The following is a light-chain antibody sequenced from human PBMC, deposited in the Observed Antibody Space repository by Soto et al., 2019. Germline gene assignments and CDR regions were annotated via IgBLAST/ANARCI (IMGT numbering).Light chain of an antibody. Sequence: SYVLTQPPSVSVAPGKTARITCGGNNIGSKSVHWYQQKPGQAPVLVIYYDSDRPSGIPERFSGSNSGNTATLTISRVEAGDEDDYYCQVWDSSSDHRVVFGGGTKLTVL. CDR2: YDS. CDR3: QVWDSSSDHRVV. J-gene: IGLJ2*01. V-gene: IGLV3-21*04. CDR1: NIGSKS.